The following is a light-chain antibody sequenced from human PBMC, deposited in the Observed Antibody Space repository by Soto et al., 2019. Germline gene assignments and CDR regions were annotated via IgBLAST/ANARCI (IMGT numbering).Light chain of an antibody. CDR3: GSYSSTDTPFV. V-gene: IGLV2-14*01. J-gene: IGLJ1*01. Sequence: QSALAQPSSVSGSPGQSITISCTGTSTDVGGYNYVSWYQHHSGKAPKLLIHEVTNRPSGISDRFSGSKSVNTASLTISGLQAEDESDYYCGSYSSTDTPFVFGTGTKLTVL. CDR2: EVT. CDR1: STDVGGYNY.